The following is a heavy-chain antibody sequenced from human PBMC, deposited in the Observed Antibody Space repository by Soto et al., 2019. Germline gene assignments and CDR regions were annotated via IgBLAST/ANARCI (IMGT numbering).Heavy chain of an antibody. J-gene: IGHJ4*02. CDR3: AGSGSWFFDY. CDR1: GFTFSSYA. V-gene: IGHV3-30-3*01. D-gene: IGHD6-13*01. Sequence: QVQLVESGGGVVQPGRSLRLSCAASGFTFSSYAMHWVRQAPGKGLEWVAVISYDGSNKYYADSVKGRFTISRDNSKNTLYLQMNSLRTEDTAVYYCAGSGSWFFDYWGQGTLVTVSS. CDR2: ISYDGSNK.